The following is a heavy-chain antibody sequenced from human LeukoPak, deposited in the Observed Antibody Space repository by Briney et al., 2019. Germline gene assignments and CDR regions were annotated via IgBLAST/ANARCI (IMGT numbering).Heavy chain of an antibody. V-gene: IGHV3-53*01. J-gene: IGHJ4*02. CDR2: IYSGGST. Sequence: GGSLRLSCAASGFTVSSNYMSWVRQAPGKGLEWVSVIYSGGSTYYADSVKGRFTISRANSKNTLYLQMNSLRAEDTAVYYCARNGMSYDFWSGYTSRPNYFDYWGQGTLVTVSS. CDR1: GFTVSSNY. D-gene: IGHD3-3*01. CDR3: ARNGMSYDFWSGYTSRPNYFDY.